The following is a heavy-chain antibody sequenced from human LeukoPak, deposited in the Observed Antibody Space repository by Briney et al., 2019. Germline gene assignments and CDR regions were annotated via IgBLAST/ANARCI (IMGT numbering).Heavy chain of an antibody. CDR2: IWYDGDNK. CDR1: RFTFSSYV. Sequence: GGSLRLSCAASRFTFSSYVMHWVRQAPGKGLEWVALIWYDGDNKYYSDSVKGRFTISRDNSKNTLYLQMNSLRAEDTAVYYCAKARATYLYDTSGYSALDYWGQGTLVTVSS. CDR3: AKARATYLYDTSGYSALDY. D-gene: IGHD3-22*01. V-gene: IGHV3-33*06. J-gene: IGHJ4*02.